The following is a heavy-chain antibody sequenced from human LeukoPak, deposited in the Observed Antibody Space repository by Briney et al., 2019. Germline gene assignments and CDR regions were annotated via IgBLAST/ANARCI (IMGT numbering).Heavy chain of an antibody. CDR2: IYYSGST. D-gene: IGHD6-13*01. CDR3: ARAYSPPQWSPFDY. Sequence: SETLSLTCTVSGGSISSYYWSWIRQPPGKGLEWIGYIYYSGSTKYNPALKSRVTISIDSSKNQFSLKLSSVTAADTAVYYCARAYSPPQWSPFDYWGQGTLVTVSS. V-gene: IGHV4-59*12. J-gene: IGHJ4*02. CDR1: GGSISSYY.